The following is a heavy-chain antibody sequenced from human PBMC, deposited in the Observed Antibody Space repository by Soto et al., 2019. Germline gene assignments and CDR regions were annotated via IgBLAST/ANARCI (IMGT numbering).Heavy chain of an antibody. J-gene: IGHJ6*02. V-gene: IGHV3-30-3*01. Sequence: HPGGSLRLSCAASGFTFSSYEMHWVRQPPGKGLEWVAVISYDGSNKYFADSVKGRFTISRDSSKNRLYLQMNSLRPEDTAVYYCARDRYYFGSGSESDGLDVWGQGTTVTVSS. CDR2: ISYDGSNK. D-gene: IGHD3-10*01. CDR3: ARDRYYFGSGSESDGLDV. CDR1: GFTFSSYE.